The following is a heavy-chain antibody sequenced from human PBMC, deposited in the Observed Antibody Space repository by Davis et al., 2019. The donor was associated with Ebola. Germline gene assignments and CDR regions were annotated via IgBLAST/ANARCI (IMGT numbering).Heavy chain of an antibody. D-gene: IGHD2-21*01. Sequence: AASVKVSCKASGYTFTSYGISWVRQAPGQGLEWMGGIIPIFGTANYAQKFQGRVTMTRENSMSTAYMELRSLRSEDTAVYFCARGGVAYSDLDYWGQGTLVAVSS. CDR2: IIPIFGTA. CDR3: ARGGVAYSDLDY. CDR1: GYTFTSYG. J-gene: IGHJ4*02. V-gene: IGHV1-69*05.